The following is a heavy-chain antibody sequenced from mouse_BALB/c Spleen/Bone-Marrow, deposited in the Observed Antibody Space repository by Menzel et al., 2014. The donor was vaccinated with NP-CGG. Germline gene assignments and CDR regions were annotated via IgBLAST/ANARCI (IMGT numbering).Heavy chain of an antibody. V-gene: IGHV1-80*01. CDR1: GYSFSNYW. D-gene: IGHD1-1*01. CDR2: IYPGDGDT. CDR3: ASRGDYSYAMDY. Sequence: LVESGAELVRPGSSVKISCKSSGYSFSNYWMNWMKQRPGQGLEWIGQIYPGDGDTNYNGNFKGKATLTADKSSSTAYMQLSSLTSDDSAVYFCASRGDYSYAMDYWGQGTSVTVSS. J-gene: IGHJ4*01.